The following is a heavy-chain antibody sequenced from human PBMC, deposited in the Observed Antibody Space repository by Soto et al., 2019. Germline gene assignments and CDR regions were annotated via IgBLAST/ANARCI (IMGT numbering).Heavy chain of an antibody. CDR1: GYTFTSYG. D-gene: IGHD3-10*01. V-gene: IGHV1-18*01. CDR2: ISAHNGNT. J-gene: IGHJ4*02. Sequence: QVHLVQSGAEVKKPGASVKVSCKASGYTFTSYGITWVRQAPGQGLEWMGWISAHNGNTEYAQKLQGRVIVTRDTSTSTAYMELRRLISDDTAVYYCARGRYGEYWGQGALVTVSS. CDR3: ARGRYGEY.